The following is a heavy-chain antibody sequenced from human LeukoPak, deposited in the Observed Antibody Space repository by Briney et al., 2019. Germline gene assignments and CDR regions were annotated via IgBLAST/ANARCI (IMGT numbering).Heavy chain of an antibody. J-gene: IGHJ5*02. V-gene: IGHV3-72*01. CDR1: GFTFTDHY. CDR3: SISYVPGKDAYFDL. Sequence: GSPRPPCSTFGFTFTDHYNDLGRQAPGEGVGWGARIRNRPKSYTTEYAASVKGRFTISRDDSKSSLFLQMSGLRTEDTAMYYCSISYVPGKDAYFDLRGQGTLVTVSS. D-gene: IGHD3-10*02. CDR2: IRNRPKSYTT.